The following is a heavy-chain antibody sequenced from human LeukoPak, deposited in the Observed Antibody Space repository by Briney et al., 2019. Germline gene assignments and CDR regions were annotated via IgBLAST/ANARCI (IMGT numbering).Heavy chain of an antibody. Sequence: HPGGSLRLSCAASGFTFISYWMHWVRQAPGKGLEWVSRVIRDGSFTNYADSVKGRFTISRDNAKNTLYLQMSSLRAEDTAVYFCVRDGDDFNFDYWGQGSLVTVSS. CDR3: VRDGDDFNFDY. CDR2: VIRDGSFT. V-gene: IGHV3-74*01. D-gene: IGHD5-24*01. J-gene: IGHJ4*02. CDR1: GFTFISYW.